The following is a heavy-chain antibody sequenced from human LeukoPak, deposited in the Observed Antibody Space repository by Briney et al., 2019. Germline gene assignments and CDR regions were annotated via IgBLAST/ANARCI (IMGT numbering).Heavy chain of an antibody. Sequence: SETLSLTCAVYGGSFSGYYWSWIRQPPGKGLEWIGYIYYSGSTNYNPSLKSRVTTSVDTSKNQFSLKLSSVTAADTAVYYCARMGLLWFGELNDAFDIWGQGTMVTVSS. CDR1: GGSFSGYY. D-gene: IGHD3-10*01. J-gene: IGHJ3*02. CDR3: ARMGLLWFGELNDAFDI. CDR2: IYYSGST. V-gene: IGHV4-59*01.